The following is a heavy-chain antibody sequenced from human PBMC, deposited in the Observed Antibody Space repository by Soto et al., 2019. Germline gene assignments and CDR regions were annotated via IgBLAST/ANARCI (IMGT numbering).Heavy chain of an antibody. V-gene: IGHV3-21*01. CDR1: GFTFSSYS. CDR3: ARAPGSYDAFEI. J-gene: IGHJ3*02. D-gene: IGHD1-26*01. CDR2: ISSSSSYI. Sequence: GGSLRLSCAASGFTFSSYSMNWVRQAPGKGLEWVSSISSSSSYIYYADSVKGRFTISRDNAKNSLYLQMNSLRAEDTAVYYCARAPGSYDAFEIWGQGTMVTVSS.